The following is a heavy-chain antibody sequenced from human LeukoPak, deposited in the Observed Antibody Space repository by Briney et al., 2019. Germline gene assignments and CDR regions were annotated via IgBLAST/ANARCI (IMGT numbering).Heavy chain of an antibody. CDR1: GYTFTSYD. CDR3: ARDPPRVMRQWLARDAFDI. D-gene: IGHD6-19*01. CDR2: MNPNSGNT. J-gene: IGHJ3*02. Sequence: ASVKVSCKASGYTFTSYDINWMRQATGQGLEWMGWMNPNSGNTGYAQKFQGRVTMTRNTSISTAYMELSSLRSEDTAVYYCARDPPRVMRQWLARDAFDIWGQGTMVTVSS. V-gene: IGHV1-8*01.